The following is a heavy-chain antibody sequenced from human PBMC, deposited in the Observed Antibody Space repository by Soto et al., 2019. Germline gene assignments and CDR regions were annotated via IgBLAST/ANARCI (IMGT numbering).Heavy chain of an antibody. J-gene: IGHJ6*03. CDR1: GVTFSSYW. V-gene: IGHV3-7*01. Sequence: GGSLRLSCVASGVTFSSYWMSWVRQAPGKGLEWVANIKQDGSEKYYVDSVKGRFTISRDNAKNSLYLQMNSLRAEDTAVYYCARDRHQRLYSSYYMEVGGKGTTGTVSS. CDR2: IKQDGSEK. CDR3: ARDRHQRLYSSYYMEV. D-gene: IGHD6-25*01.